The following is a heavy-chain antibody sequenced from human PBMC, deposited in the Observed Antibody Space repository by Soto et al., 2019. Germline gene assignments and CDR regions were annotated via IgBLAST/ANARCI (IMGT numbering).Heavy chain of an antibody. CDR3: VRVFDTYYFDL. Sequence: PGGSLRLSCAASGFTFSSYAMHWVRQAPGKGLEWVAVISYDGSNKYYADSVKGRFTISRDNSKKTLYLQMNSLRAEDTAVYYCVRVFDTYYFDLWGQGNMVTAPQ. V-gene: IGHV3-30-3*01. J-gene: IGHJ4*02. D-gene: IGHD3-9*01. CDR1: GFTFSSYA. CDR2: ISYDGSNK.